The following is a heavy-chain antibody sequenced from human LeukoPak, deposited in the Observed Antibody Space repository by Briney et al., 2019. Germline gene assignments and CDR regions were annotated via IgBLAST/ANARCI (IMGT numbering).Heavy chain of an antibody. J-gene: IGHJ2*01. D-gene: IGHD6-19*01. Sequence: SETLSLTCTVSGGSISNYYWSWIRQPPGKGLEWIGYIYHSGSTNYNPSLKSRVTTSVDTSKKQFSLKLSSVTAADTAVYYCARDAAPYSSTWYFDLWGRGTLVTVSS. V-gene: IGHV4-59*01. CDR3: ARDAAPYSSTWYFDL. CDR2: IYHSGST. CDR1: GGSISNYY.